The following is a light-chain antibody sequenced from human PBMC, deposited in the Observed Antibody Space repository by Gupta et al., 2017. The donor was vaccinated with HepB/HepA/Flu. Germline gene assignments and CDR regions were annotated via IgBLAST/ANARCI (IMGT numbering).Light chain of an antibody. J-gene: IGLJ1*01. CDR3: QVWHSSGDHPFYV. CDR1: NIGSES. Sequence: SYVLTQPPSVSVPPGKTAKTTCGGTNIGSESVHWYQQKSGQAPILVIYDDTDRPSGIPGRFSGSKSGNTATLTISRVEAGDEADYYCQVWHSSGDHPFYVFGIGTKVTVL. V-gene: IGLV3-21*01. CDR2: DDT.